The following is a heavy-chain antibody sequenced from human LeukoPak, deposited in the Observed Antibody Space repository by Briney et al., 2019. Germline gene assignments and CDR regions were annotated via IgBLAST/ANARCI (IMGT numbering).Heavy chain of an antibody. V-gene: IGHV1-2*02. Sequence: GASVKVSCKASGYTSTGYYMHWVRQAPGQGLEWMGWINPNSGGTNYAQKFQGRVTMTTDTSTSTAYMELRSLRSDDTAVYYCARDSGGILRYFDWLSTGDAFDIWGQGTMVTVSS. D-gene: IGHD3-9*01. CDR3: ARDSGGILRYFDWLSTGDAFDI. CDR1: GYTSTGYY. CDR2: INPNSGGT. J-gene: IGHJ3*02.